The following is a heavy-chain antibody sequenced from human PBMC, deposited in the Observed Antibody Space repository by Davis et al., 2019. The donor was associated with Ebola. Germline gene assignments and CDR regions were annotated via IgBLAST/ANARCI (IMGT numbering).Heavy chain of an antibody. Sequence: PSETLSLTCTVSGGSISSYYWTWIRQHQGKGLEWVANIYYSRSTHYNPSLKSRVTISVDTSTNQVSLKLSSVTAADTAVYYCLGGRYGEPFDYWGQGTLVTVSS. J-gene: IGHJ4*02. CDR2: IYYSRST. D-gene: IGHD4-17*01. CDR1: GGSISSYY. V-gene: IGHV4-59*01. CDR3: LGGRYGEPFDY.